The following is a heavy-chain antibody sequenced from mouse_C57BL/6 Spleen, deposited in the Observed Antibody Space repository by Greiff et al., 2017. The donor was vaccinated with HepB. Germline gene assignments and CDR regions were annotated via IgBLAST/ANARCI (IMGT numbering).Heavy chain of an antibody. CDR2: IYPGDGDT. Sequence: QVQLKESGPELVKPGASVKISCKASGYAFSSSWMNWVKQRPGKGLEWIGRIYPGDGDTNYNGKFKGKATLTADKSSSTAYMQLSSLTSEDSAVYFCASPLYYYGSSYNHYYFDYWGQGTTLTVSS. CDR1: GYAFSSSW. CDR3: ASPLYYYGSSYNHYYFDY. D-gene: IGHD1-1*01. J-gene: IGHJ2*01. V-gene: IGHV1-82*01.